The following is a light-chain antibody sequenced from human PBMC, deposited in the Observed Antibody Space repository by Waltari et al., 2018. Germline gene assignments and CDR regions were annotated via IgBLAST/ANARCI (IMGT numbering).Light chain of an antibody. Sequence: AIRITQSPSSLSASTGDRVTITCRASQGISSYLAWYQQKPGKATTVLIYAASTLQSGVPSRFSGSGSGTDFTLTISCLQSEDFAIYYCQQYYSNPATFGQGTKVEIK. V-gene: IGKV1-8*01. CDR1: QGISSY. CDR2: AAS. CDR3: QQYYSNPAT. J-gene: IGKJ1*01.